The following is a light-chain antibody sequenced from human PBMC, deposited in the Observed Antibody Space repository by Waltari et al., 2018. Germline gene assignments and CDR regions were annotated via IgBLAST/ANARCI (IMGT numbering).Light chain of an antibody. CDR1: SLRIYS. CDR2: GKS. Sequence: SSELTQDPAVSVALGQTVRFTCQGDSLRIYSARWHQQKPGQAPILVIYGKSNRPPGIPDRFSGSSSGNTASLTITGAQAEDEADYYCHSRDSIGDHYVFGTGTKVTVL. V-gene: IGLV3-19*01. CDR3: HSRDSIGDHYV. J-gene: IGLJ1*01.